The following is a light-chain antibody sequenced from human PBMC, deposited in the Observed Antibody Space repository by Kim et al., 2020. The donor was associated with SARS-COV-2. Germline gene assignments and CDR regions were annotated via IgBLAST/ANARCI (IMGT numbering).Light chain of an antibody. CDR2: RNN. V-gene: IGLV1-47*01. CDR1: SSNIGSNY. Sequence: GERVTIACSGSSSNIGSNYVYWYQQLPGTAPKLLIYRNNQRPSGVPDRFSGSKSGTSASLAISGLRSEDEADYYCAAWDDSLSGWVFGGGTKLTVL. J-gene: IGLJ3*02. CDR3: AAWDDSLSGWV.